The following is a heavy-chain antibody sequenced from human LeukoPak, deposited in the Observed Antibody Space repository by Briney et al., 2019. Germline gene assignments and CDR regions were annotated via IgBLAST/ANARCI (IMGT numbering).Heavy chain of an antibody. D-gene: IGHD3-10*01. CDR1: GFTFSSYA. CDR2: ISYDGSNK. CDR3: ARMTLRGLDQGNY. J-gene: IGHJ4*02. Sequence: GGSLRLSCAASGFTFSSYAMHWVRQAPGKGLEWVAVISYDGSNKYYADSVKGRFTISRDNSKNTLYLQMNSLRAEDTAVYYCARMTLRGLDQGNYWGQGTLVTVSS. V-gene: IGHV3-30*14.